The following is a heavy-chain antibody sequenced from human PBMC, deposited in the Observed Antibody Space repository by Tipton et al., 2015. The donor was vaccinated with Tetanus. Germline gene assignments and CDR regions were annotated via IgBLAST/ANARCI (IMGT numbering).Heavy chain of an antibody. CDR3: ARDHRLSASYAGWFDP. V-gene: IGHV4-39*07. Sequence: TLSLTCTVSGGSISSFNYYWGWVRQPPGKGLEWIGSIYSSGSTYYNPSLKSRVTISVDTSRNQFSLRLKSVTPADTAMYYCARDHRLSASYAGWFDPWGQGTLVTVSS. D-gene: IGHD2-8*01. J-gene: IGHJ5*02. CDR1: GGSISSFNYY. CDR2: IYSSGST.